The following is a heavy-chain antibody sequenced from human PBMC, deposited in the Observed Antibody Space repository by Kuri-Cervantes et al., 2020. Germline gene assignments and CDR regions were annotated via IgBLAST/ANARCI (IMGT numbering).Heavy chain of an antibody. D-gene: IGHD2-21*01. CDR3: AREHIEDYMDV. J-gene: IGHJ6*03. V-gene: IGHV7-4-1*01. CDR2: INTNTGNP. Sequence: ASVKVSCKASGYTFTSYAMNWARQAPGQGLEWMGWINTNTGNPTYAQGFTGRFVFSLDTSVSTAYLQICSLKAEDTAVYYCAREHIEDYMDVWGKGTTVTVSS. CDR1: GYTFTSYA.